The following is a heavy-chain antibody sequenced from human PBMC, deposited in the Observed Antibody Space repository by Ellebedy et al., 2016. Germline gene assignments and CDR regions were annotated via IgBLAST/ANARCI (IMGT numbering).Heavy chain of an antibody. Sequence: GGSLRLXCAASGFTFRSYAMSWVRQAPGKGLEWASTISGGSGNTYFADSVKGRFTISRDNSKNTLYLQMNSLRADEDTAVYYCTKVADTSMDMNFANWGQGTLVTVSS. CDR3: TKVADTSMDMNFAN. CDR1: GFTFRSYA. CDR2: ISGGSGNT. J-gene: IGHJ4*02. V-gene: IGHV3-23*01. D-gene: IGHD5-18*01.